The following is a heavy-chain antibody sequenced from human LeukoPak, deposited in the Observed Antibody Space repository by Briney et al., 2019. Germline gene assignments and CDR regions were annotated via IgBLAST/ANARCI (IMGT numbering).Heavy chain of an antibody. J-gene: IGHJ3*02. D-gene: IGHD3-10*01. V-gene: IGHV4-34*01. CDR1: GGSFSGYY. CDR2: INHSGST. CDR3: ARGATPQEVEVLLQNSFDI. Sequence: SETLSLTCAVYGGSFSGYYWSWIRQPPGKGLEWIGEINHSGSTNYNPSLKSRVTISVDTSKNQFSLKLSSVTAADTAVYYCARGATPQEVEVLLQNSFDIWGQGTMVTVSS.